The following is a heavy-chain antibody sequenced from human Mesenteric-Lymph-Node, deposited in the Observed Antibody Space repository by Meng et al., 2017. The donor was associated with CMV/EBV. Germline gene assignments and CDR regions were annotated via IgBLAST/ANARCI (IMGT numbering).Heavy chain of an antibody. CDR3: AKDPEGY. J-gene: IGHJ4*02. CDR2: ISASGGSR. CDR1: GFNFLNYA. V-gene: IGHV3-23*01. Sequence: EVQLLESGGGLAQPGWSLRVSCAVSGFNFLNYAMTWVRQAPGKGLEWVSTISASGGSRYYADSVQGRFSVSRDNYKNTLYLQMNSLRAEDTAVYYCAKDPEGYWGQGTLVTVSS.